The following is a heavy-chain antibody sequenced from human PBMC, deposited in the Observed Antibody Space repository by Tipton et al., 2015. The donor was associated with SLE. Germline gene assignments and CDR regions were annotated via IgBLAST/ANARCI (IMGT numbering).Heavy chain of an antibody. CDR2: ISGSGGST. CDR3: ARDDSSSWYYYYYMDV. V-gene: IGHV3-23*04. Sequence: VQLVQSGGGLVQPGGSLRLSCAASGFTFSSYEMNWVRQAPGKGLEWVSAISGSGGSTYYADSVKGRFTISRDNSKNTLYLQMNSLRAEDTAVYYCARDDSSSWYYYYYMDVWGKGTTVTVSS. D-gene: IGHD6-13*01. J-gene: IGHJ6*03. CDR1: GFTFSSYE.